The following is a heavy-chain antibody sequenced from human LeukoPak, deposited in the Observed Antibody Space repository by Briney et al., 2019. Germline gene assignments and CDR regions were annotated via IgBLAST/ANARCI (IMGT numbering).Heavy chain of an antibody. CDR2: IRYDGSNK. CDR1: GFTFTNYG. J-gene: IGHJ4*02. V-gene: IGHV3-30*02. Sequence: PGGSLRLSCAASGFTFTNYGMHWVRQAPGKGLEWVAFIRYDGSNKYYADSVRGRFTISRDNAKNSLYLQMNSLRAEDTAVYYCARAVWDSSGHLFDYWGQGTLVTVSS. D-gene: IGHD3-22*01. CDR3: ARAVWDSSGHLFDY.